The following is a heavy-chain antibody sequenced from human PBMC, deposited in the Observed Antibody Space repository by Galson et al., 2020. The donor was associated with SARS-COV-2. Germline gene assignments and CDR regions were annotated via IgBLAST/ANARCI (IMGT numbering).Heavy chain of an antibody. V-gene: IGHV5-51*01. D-gene: IGHD2-2*01. J-gene: IGHJ3*02. Sequence: GESLKISCKGSGYSFTSYWIGWVRQMPGKGLEWMGIIYPGDSDTRYSPSFQGQVTISADKSISTAYLQWSSLKASDTAMYYCARHVVTSLFYDAFDIWGQGTMVTVSS. CDR3: ARHVVTSLFYDAFDI. CDR1: GYSFTSYW. CDR2: IYPGDSDT.